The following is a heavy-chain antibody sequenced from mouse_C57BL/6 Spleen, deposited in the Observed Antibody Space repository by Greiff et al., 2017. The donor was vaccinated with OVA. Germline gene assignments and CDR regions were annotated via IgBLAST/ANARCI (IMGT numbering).Heavy chain of an antibody. Sequence: EVQLQESGGGLVQPGGSLKLSCAASGFTFSDYGMAWVRQAPRKGPEWVAFISNLAYSIYYADTVTGRFTISRENAKNTLYLEMSSLRSEDTAMYYCARHYDYDGGFAYWGQGTLVTVSA. D-gene: IGHD2-4*01. CDR2: ISNLAYSI. CDR3: ARHYDYDGGFAY. J-gene: IGHJ3*01. V-gene: IGHV5-15*01. CDR1: GFTFSDYG.